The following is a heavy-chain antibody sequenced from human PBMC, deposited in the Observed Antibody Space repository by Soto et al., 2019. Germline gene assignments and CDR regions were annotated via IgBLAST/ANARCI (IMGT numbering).Heavy chain of an antibody. CDR1: GGSFSGYY. J-gene: IGHJ4*02. D-gene: IGHD3-3*01. V-gene: IGHV4-34*01. CDR3: ARRAYYDFWSGYPPEYYFDY. CDR2: INHSGST. Sequence: KLRKTLSLTCAVYGGSFSGYYWRWILQPPGNGLEWIGEINHSGSTNYNPSLKSRVTISVDTSKNQFSLKLSSVTAADTAVYYCARRAYYDFWSGYPPEYYFDYWGQGTLVTVSS.